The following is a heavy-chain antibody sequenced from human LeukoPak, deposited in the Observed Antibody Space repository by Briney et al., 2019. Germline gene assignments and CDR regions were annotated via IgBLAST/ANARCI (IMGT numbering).Heavy chain of an antibody. CDR1: GFTFDDYA. D-gene: IGHD3-16*01. J-gene: IGHJ3*02. Sequence: GGSLRLSCAASGFTFDDYAMHWVRQAPGKGLEWVSGISWNSGSIGYADSVKGRFTISRDNAKNSLYLQMNSLRAEDTALYYCTSGWSYADAFDIWGQGTMVTVSS. V-gene: IGHV3-9*01. CDR3: TSGWSYADAFDI. CDR2: ISWNSGSI.